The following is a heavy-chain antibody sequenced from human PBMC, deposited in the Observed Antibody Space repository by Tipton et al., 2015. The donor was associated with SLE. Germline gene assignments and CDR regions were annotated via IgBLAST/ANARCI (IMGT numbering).Heavy chain of an antibody. Sequence: SLRLSCAASGFTSRTYTMHWVRQAPAKGLEWVAVISYDGSNKYYADSVKGRFTISRDNSKNTLYLKMNSLRAEDTAVYYCAKDLLGTGTLRDWGQGTLVTVSS. CDR1: GFTSRTYT. D-gene: IGHD1-1*01. V-gene: IGHV3-30*04. J-gene: IGHJ4*02. CDR3: AKDLLGTGTLRD. CDR2: ISYDGSNK.